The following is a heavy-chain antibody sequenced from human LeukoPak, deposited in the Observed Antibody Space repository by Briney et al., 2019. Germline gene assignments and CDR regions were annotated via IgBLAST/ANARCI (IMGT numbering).Heavy chain of an antibody. CDR2: TYYRSKWYN. CDR1: GDSVSSNSAA. D-gene: IGHD3-10*01. V-gene: IGHV6-1*01. J-gene: IGHJ5*02. Sequence: SQTLSLTCAISGDSVSSNSAAWNWLRQSPSRGLEWLGRTYYRSKWYNDYAVSVKSRITINPDTSKNQFSLQLNSVTPEDTAVYYCARGVPLWFGELLFWFDPWGQGTLVTVSS. CDR3: ARGVPLWFGELLFWFDP.